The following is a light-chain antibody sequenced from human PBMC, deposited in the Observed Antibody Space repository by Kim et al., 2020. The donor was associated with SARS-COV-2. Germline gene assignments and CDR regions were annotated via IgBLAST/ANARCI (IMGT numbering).Light chain of an antibody. V-gene: IGKV1-39*01. CDR1: QPISNY. CDR2: TAS. CDR3: QQSYSTPYT. J-gene: IGKJ2*01. Sequence: ASVRDRVTITCRASQPISNYLNWYQQKPGKAPELLIYTASTLHSEVPSRVSGSGSGTDFTLTISSLQPDDFATYYCQQSYSTPYTFGQGTKLEI.